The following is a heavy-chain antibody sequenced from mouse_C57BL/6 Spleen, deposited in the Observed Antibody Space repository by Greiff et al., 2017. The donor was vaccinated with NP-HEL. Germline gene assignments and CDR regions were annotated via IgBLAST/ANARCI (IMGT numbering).Heavy chain of an antibody. J-gene: IGHJ2*01. Sequence: QVQLQQSGAELVRPGASVTLSCKASGYTFTDYEMHWVKQTPVHGLEWIGAIDPETGGTAYNQKFKGKAILTADKSSSTAYMELRSLTSEDSAVYYCTRLLLSRGYFDYWGQGTTLTVSS. CDR2: IDPETGGT. D-gene: IGHD1-1*02. CDR1: GYTFTDYE. CDR3: TRLLLSRGYFDY. V-gene: IGHV1-15*01.